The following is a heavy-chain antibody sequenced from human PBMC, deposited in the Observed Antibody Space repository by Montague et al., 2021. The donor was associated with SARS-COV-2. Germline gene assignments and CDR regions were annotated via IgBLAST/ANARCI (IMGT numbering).Heavy chain of an antibody. CDR2: IYYSGST. Sequence: ETLSLTCTVSGGSISSYYWSWIRQPPGKGLEWIGYIYYSGSTNYNPSLKSRVTISVDTSKNQFSLKLRSVTAADTAVYYCARDGYYDNSGYYVRDAFDIWGQGTMVTVSS. J-gene: IGHJ3*02. CDR3: ARDGYYDNSGYYVRDAFDI. D-gene: IGHD3-22*01. V-gene: IGHV4-59*01. CDR1: GGSISSYY.